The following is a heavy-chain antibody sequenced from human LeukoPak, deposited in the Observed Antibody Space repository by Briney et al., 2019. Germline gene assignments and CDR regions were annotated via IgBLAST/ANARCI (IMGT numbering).Heavy chain of an antibody. CDR3: AESPGISLEEYFQH. CDR1: GFTFSSYA. Sequence: PGGSLRLSCAASGFTFSSYAMSWVRQAPGKGLEWVSAISGSGGSTYYADSVKGRFTISRDNSKNTLYLQMNSLRDEDTAVYYCAESPGISLEEYFQHWGQGTLVTVSS. CDR2: ISGSGGST. D-gene: IGHD1-1*01. V-gene: IGHV3-23*01. J-gene: IGHJ1*01.